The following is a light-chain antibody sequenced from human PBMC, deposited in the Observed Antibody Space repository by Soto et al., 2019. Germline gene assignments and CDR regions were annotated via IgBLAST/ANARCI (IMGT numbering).Light chain of an antibody. CDR1: QSISSW. V-gene: IGKV1-5*03. J-gene: IGKJ1*01. Sequence: DIQMTQSPSTLSVSIGDRVAITCRASQSISSWLAWYQQKPGKAPKLLIYEASNLESGVPSRFSGSGSGTEFTLTISSLQPDDFATYYCQQYNSYSTFGQGTKVEIK. CDR3: QQYNSYST. CDR2: EAS.